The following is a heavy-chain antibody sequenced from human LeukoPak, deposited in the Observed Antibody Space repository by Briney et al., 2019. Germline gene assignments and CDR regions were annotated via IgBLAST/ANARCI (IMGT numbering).Heavy chain of an antibody. CDR3: ASRGIVGRYNYGWDY. CDR1: GFTFNSYS. D-gene: IGHD5-18*01. CDR2: ISSSSNYI. V-gene: IGHV3-21*01. Sequence: GSLRLSCAASGFTFNSYSMNWVRQAPGKGLEWGSSISSSSNYIYYADSVKGRFTISRDNAKTSLYLQMNSLRAEDTAVYYCASRGIVGRYNYGWDYWGQGTLVTVSS. J-gene: IGHJ4*02.